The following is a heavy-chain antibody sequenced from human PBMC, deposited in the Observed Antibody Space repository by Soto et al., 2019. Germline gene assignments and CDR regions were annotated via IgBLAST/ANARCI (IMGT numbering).Heavy chain of an antibody. V-gene: IGHV1-3*01. Sequence: QVQVLQSGAEVKKPGASVKASCKAFEYTFTSYTMHWVRQAPGQRLEWMGWINGGNGNTKYSQKFQGRVTITRDTSASTAYMELSSLRSDDTAVYYCARELQGLYYFDYWGQGTLVTVSS. CDR1: EYTFTSYT. CDR3: ARELQGLYYFDY. CDR2: INGGNGNT. D-gene: IGHD4-4*01. J-gene: IGHJ4*02.